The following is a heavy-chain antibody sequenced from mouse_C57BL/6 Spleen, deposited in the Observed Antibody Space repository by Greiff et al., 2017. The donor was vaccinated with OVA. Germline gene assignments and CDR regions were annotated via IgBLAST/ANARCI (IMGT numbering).Heavy chain of an antibody. J-gene: IGHJ3*01. V-gene: IGHV5-9-1*02. CDR2: ISSGGDYI. CDR3: TRVDDYSWFAY. Sequence: EVKLVESGEGLVKPGGSLKLSCAASGFTFSSYAMSWVRQTPEKRLEWVAYISSGGDYIYYADTVKGRFTISRDNARNTLYLQMSSLKSEDTAMYYCTRVDDYSWFAYWGQGTLVTVSA. D-gene: IGHD2-4*01. CDR1: GFTFSSYA.